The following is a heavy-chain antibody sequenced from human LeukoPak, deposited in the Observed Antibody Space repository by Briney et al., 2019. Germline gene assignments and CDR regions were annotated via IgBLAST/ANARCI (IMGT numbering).Heavy chain of an antibody. V-gene: IGHV3-7*01. CDR1: GFIFSNYW. CDR3: ARPRGCGSSRCNNFDY. Sequence: GGSLRLSCATSGFIFSNYWMAWVRQAPGKGLEWVANIKEDGTDKNYVESLKGRFTISRDNAKNSLYLQMNNLRAEDTAVYYCARPRGCGSSRCNNFDYWGQGTLVTVSS. J-gene: IGHJ4*02. CDR2: IKEDGTDK. D-gene: IGHD2-2*01.